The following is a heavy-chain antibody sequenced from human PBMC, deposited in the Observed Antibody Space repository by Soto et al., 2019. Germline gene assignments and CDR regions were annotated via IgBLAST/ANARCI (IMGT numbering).Heavy chain of an antibody. CDR1: GFSFRNYA. Sequence: DEQLVESGGGSLQPGGSLRLSCAASGFSFRNYAMTWVRQSPGKGLEWVSLISSGGGTTNYADSVKGRFSISRDNSQNMLYLQMNGLRGEDTALYYCATLQGGLGRFYGMDAWGQGTMVIVSS. CDR2: ISSGGGTT. J-gene: IGHJ6*02. CDR3: ATLQGGLGRFYGMDA. V-gene: IGHV3-23*04. D-gene: IGHD3-3*01.